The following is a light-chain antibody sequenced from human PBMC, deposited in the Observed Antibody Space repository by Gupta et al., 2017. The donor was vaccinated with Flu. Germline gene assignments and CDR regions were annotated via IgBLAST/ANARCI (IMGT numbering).Light chain of an antibody. Sequence: SSDVGTYNRVSWYQQPPGTAPKLIIYEVSNRPSGVPDRLSGSKSGNTASLTISGLQPEDEADYYCSSYTSTYTAVFGTGTKVTVL. CDR2: EVS. CDR3: SSYTSTYTAV. CDR1: SSDVGTYNR. J-gene: IGLJ1*01. V-gene: IGLV2-18*02.